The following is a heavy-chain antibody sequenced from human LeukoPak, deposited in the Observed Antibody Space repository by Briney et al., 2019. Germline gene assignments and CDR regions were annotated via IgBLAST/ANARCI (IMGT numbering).Heavy chain of an antibody. CDR3: ARDSDSSGWYFVFFY. CDR1: GFTFSSYS. D-gene: IGHD6-19*01. Sequence: GGSLRLSCAASGFTFSSYSMNWVRQAPGKGLEWVSSISSSSSYIYYADSVKGRFTISRDNAKNSLYLQMNSLRAEDTAVYYCARDSDSSGWYFVFFYWGQGTLVTVSS. J-gene: IGHJ4*02. V-gene: IGHV3-21*01. CDR2: ISSSSSYI.